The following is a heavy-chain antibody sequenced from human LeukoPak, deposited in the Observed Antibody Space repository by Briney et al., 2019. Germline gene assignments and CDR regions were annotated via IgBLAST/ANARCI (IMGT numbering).Heavy chain of an antibody. CDR2: ISSSSTTI. Sequence: GGPLRLSCAASGFTFSDYGMNWVRQAPGKGLEWVSYISSSSTTIHYADSVKGRFTISRDNAKNSLYLQMHSLRDEDTAVYYCARRNWGDFDYWGQGTLVTVSS. D-gene: IGHD7-27*01. V-gene: IGHV3-48*02. J-gene: IGHJ4*02. CDR3: ARRNWGDFDY. CDR1: GFTFSDYG.